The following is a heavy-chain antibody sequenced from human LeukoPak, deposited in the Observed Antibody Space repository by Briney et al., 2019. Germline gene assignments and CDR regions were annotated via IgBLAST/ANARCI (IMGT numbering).Heavy chain of an antibody. V-gene: IGHV3-23*01. J-gene: IGHJ4*02. Sequence: GGSLRLSCAASGFTFSSYAMSWVRQAPGKGLEWVSAISGSGGSTYYADSVKGRFTISRDNSKNTLYLQINSLRAEDTAVYYCAKSTSYGYGSGSLGDYWGQGTLVTVSS. CDR3: AKSTSYGYGSGSLGDY. CDR1: GFTFSSYA. CDR2: ISGSGGST. D-gene: IGHD3-10*01.